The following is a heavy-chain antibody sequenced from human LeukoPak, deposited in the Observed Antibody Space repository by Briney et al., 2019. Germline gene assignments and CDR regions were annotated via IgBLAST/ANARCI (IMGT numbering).Heavy chain of an antibody. CDR2: INPSGGST. CDR3: ARESLYSSSWYHTLSYYFDY. J-gene: IGHJ4*02. CDR1: GYTFTSYY. V-gene: IGHV1-46*01. Sequence: ASVKVSCKASGYTFTSYYMHWVRQAPGQGLEWMGIINPSGGSTSYAQKFQGRVTMTRDMSTSTVYMELSSLRSEDTALYYCARESLYSSSWYHTLSYYFDYWGQGTLVTVSS. D-gene: IGHD6-13*01.